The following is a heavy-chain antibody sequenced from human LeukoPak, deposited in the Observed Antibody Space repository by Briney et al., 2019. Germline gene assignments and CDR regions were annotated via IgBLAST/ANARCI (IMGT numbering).Heavy chain of an antibody. CDR2: ISGSGGST. V-gene: IGHV3-23*01. Sequence: GGSLRLSCAPSGFTFCSYAMSWVRQAPGKGLEWVSAISGSGGSTYYADSVKGRFTISRDNSKNTLYLQMNSLRAEDTAVYSCAKHPSYRPTSLDYWGQGTLVTVSS. D-gene: IGHD4-11*01. CDR1: GFTFCSYA. J-gene: IGHJ4*02. CDR3: AKHPSYRPTSLDY.